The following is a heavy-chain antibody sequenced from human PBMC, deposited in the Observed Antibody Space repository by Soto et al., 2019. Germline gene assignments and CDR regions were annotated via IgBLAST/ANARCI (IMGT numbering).Heavy chain of an antibody. Sequence: GGSLRLSCAASGFTFSSYWMHWVRQAPGKGLVWVSRVSAAAGSTSYADSVKGRFTISRDNSRNTVYLQMNSLRADDTAVYYCAKDRLAGGFDYWGQGTLVTAPQ. V-gene: IGHV3-74*01. J-gene: IGHJ4*02. D-gene: IGHD3-16*01. CDR3: AKDRLAGGFDY. CDR2: VSAAAGST. CDR1: GFTFSSYW.